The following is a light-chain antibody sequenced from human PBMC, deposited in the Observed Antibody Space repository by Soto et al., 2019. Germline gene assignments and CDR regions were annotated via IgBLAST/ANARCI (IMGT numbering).Light chain of an antibody. V-gene: IGKV1-5*01. Sequence: IQMTQSPSTLSGSIGDGGTITFGASQSISNSLAWYQQRPGKAPKLLIYDASRLQSGVPSRFSGSGSGTDFALTITSLQAEDFATYYCQQLRMYPSTFGGGTKVDIK. J-gene: IGKJ4*01. CDR2: DAS. CDR3: QQLRMYPST. CDR1: QSISNS.